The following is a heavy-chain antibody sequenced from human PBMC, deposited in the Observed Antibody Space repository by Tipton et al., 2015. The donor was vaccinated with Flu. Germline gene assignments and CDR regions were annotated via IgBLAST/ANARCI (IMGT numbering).Heavy chain of an antibody. J-gene: IGHJ4*02. Sequence: QMQLVQSGAEVKKPGASVKVSCKASGFTFTSFGFSWVRQAPGQGLEWLGWISAYNGDTNYAQRFQGRVTMTTDTSTRTAHMELRSLRYDDTAVYYCARGGPFAYDTSGFHMYWGQGTLVTVSS. D-gene: IGHD3-22*01. CDR2: ISAYNGDT. V-gene: IGHV1-18*01. CDR3: ARGGPFAYDTSGFHMY. CDR1: GFTFTSFG.